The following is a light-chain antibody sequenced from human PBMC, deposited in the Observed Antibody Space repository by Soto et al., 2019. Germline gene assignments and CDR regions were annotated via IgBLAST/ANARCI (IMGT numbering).Light chain of an antibody. CDR1: QSISSN. Sequence: ERVMTQSPATLSVSPGGRATLSCRASQSISSNLAWYQQKPGQAPRLLIYGASTRATGIPARFSGYGSGTESTLTISSLQPEDSAIYYCLRHNSYPLTFGGGTKVDIK. CDR2: GAS. J-gene: IGKJ4*01. V-gene: IGKV3-15*01. CDR3: LRHNSYPLT.